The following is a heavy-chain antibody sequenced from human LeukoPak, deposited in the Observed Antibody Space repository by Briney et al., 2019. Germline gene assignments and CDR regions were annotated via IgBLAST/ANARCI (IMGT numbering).Heavy chain of an antibody. Sequence: GESLKISCKGSGYSFTSYWIGWVRQMPGKGLEWMGIIYPGESETRYRPSFQGQVTISADKSISTAYLQWSSLKASDTAMYYCARLSAPVGYYYYYYMDVWGKGTTVTVSS. D-gene: IGHD1-26*01. CDR2: IYPGESET. CDR3: ARLSAPVGYYYYYYMDV. CDR1: GYSFTSYW. V-gene: IGHV5-51*01. J-gene: IGHJ6*03.